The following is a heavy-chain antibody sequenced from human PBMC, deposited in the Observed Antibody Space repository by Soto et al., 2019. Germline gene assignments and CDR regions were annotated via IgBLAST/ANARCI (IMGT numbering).Heavy chain of an antibody. D-gene: IGHD3-16*01. J-gene: IGHJ4*02. V-gene: IGHV1-69*13. CDR3: ARTAPMDAGDKYYYDF. Sequence: GASVKVSCKTSGGTFSTFSISWVRQAPGQGLEWMGGIIPFFGTAEYSQKFEDRITITADESTNTVYMDLRSLTSEDTAIYYCARTAPMDAGDKYYYDFWGQGALVTVSS. CDR2: IIPFFGTA. CDR1: GGTFSTFS.